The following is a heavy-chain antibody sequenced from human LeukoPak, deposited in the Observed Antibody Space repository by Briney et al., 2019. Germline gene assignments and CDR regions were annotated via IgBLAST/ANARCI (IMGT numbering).Heavy chain of an antibody. V-gene: IGHV3-66*01. Sequence: PGGSLRLSCAASGITVSSSYMSWVRQAPGKGLEWVSVIYRDGNTYYADFVEGRFTISRDNSKNSLLLQMSNLRVEDTALYYCVYGDFVKTVNYFDYWGQGTLVTVSS. CDR1: GITVSSSY. CDR2: IYRDGNT. D-gene: IGHD4-17*01. CDR3: VYGDFVKTVNYFDY. J-gene: IGHJ4*02.